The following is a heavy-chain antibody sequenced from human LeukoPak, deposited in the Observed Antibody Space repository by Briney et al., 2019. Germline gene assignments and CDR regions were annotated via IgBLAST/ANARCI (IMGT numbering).Heavy chain of an antibody. V-gene: IGHV1-46*01. CDR2: INPSGGST. Sequence: GASVKGSCKASGYTLIIYYMHCVRQAPGQGLEWMGMINPSGGSTSYAQKFQGRVTMTGDTSTGTVYMELSSLRSEDTAVYYCARDQGSGWYPSDYWGQGALVTVSS. CDR1: GYTLIIYY. CDR3: ARDQGSGWYPSDY. D-gene: IGHD6-19*01. J-gene: IGHJ4*02.